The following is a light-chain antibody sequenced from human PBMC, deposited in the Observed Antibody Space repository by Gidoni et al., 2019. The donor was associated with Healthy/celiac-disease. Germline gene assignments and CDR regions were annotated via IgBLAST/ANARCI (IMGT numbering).Light chain of an antibody. V-gene: IGLV1-40*01. Sequence: QSVLTQPPSVSGAPGQRVTISCTGSSSNIGAGYDVHWYQQLPGAAPKLLIHGISNRPSGVPDRFSGSKSGTSASLAITGLQAEDEADYYCQSYDSSLSGSRDVVFGGGTKLTVL. J-gene: IGLJ2*01. CDR2: GIS. CDR1: SSNIGAGYD. CDR3: QSYDSSLSGSRDVV.